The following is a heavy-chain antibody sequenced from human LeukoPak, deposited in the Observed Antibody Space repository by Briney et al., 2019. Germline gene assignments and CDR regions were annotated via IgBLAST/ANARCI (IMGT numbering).Heavy chain of an antibody. CDR1: GYTFTSYG. CDR3: ARDRNYYDSSGYYEV. CDR2: INPNSGGT. D-gene: IGHD3-22*01. J-gene: IGHJ3*01. V-gene: IGHV1-2*02. Sequence: GASVKVSCKASGYTFTSYGISWVRQAPGQGLEWMGWINPNSGGTNYAQKFQGRVTMTRDTSISTAYMELSRLRSDDTAVYYCARDRNYYDSSGYYEVWGQGTMVTVSS.